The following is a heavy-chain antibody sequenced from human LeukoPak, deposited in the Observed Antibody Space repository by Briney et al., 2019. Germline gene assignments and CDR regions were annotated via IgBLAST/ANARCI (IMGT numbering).Heavy chain of an antibody. V-gene: IGHV4-59*01. CDR1: GGSIISYY. CDR2: IYYSGST. D-gene: IGHD2-2*02. Sequence: SETLFLTCTVSGGSIISYYWSWIRQPPGKGLEWIGYIYYSGSTNYNPALKSRVTISVDTSKNQFSLKLSSVTAADTALYYCARDRGAVVVPAAITGVDYYYYYGMDVWGQGTTVTVSS. CDR3: ARDRGAVVVPAAITGVDYYYYYGMDV. J-gene: IGHJ6*02.